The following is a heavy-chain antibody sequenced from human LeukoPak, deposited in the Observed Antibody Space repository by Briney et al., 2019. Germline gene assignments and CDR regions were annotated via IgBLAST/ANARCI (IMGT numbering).Heavy chain of an antibody. Sequence: GGSLRLSCAASAFTFSSFGMHWVRQAPGKGLEWVAVIWYDASDRYYADSVKGRFTISRDNSKNTLFLQMNSLRDDDTAVYYCVRGVGVSRFNYFDPWGQGTLVVVSS. V-gene: IGHV3-33*08. CDR1: AFTFSSFG. D-gene: IGHD5-24*01. J-gene: IGHJ5*02. CDR3: VRGVGVSRFNYFDP. CDR2: IWYDASDR.